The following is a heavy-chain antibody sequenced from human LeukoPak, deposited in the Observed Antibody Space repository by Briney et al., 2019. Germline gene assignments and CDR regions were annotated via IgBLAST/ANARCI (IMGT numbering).Heavy chain of an antibody. CDR1: GFTVSSNY. CDR2: IYSGGST. V-gene: IGHV3-66*01. D-gene: IGHD3-10*01. CDR3: ARVVFGDYVHFDY. J-gene: IGHJ4*02. Sequence: GGSLRLSCAASGFTVSSNYMSWVRQAPGKGLEWVSVIYSGGSTYYADSVKGRFTISRDNSKNTLYLQMNSLRAEDTAVYYCARVVFGDYVHFDYWGQGTLVTVSS.